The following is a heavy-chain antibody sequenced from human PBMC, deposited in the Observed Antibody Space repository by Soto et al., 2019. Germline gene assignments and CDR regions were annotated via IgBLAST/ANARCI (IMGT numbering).Heavy chain of an antibody. CDR1: GFTFDDYA. CDR3: AKDQTPLWFWEGNWFGP. J-gene: IGHJ5*02. CDR2: ISWNSGSI. V-gene: IGHV3-9*01. Sequence: EVQLVESGGGLVQPGRSLRLSCAASGFTFDDYAMHWVRQAPGKGLEWVPGISWNSGSIGYADSVKGRFTISRDNSKNSLYLQMNSLRAEDTALYYCAKDQTPLWFWEGNWFGPWGQGTLVTVSS. D-gene: IGHD3-10*01.